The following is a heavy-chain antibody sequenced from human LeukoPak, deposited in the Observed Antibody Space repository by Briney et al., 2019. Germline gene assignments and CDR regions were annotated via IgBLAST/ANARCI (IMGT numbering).Heavy chain of an antibody. V-gene: IGHV1-18*01. D-gene: IGHD3-22*01. Sequence: ASVKVSCKASGYTFTSYGISWVRQAPGQGLEWMGWISAYNGNTNYAQKLQGRVTMTTDTSTSTAYMKLRSLRSDDTAVYYCARAADPYDSSGYYLAEYFQHWGQGTLVTVSS. CDR2: ISAYNGNT. CDR1: GYTFTSYG. CDR3: ARAADPYDSSGYYLAEYFQH. J-gene: IGHJ1*01.